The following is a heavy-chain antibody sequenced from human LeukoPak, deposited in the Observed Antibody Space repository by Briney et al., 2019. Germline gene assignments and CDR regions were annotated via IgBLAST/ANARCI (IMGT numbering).Heavy chain of an antibody. CDR2: INHSGST. D-gene: IGHD3-22*01. CDR3: ARATTRGYYSDY. Sequence: PSETLSLTCAVYGGSFSGYYWSWIRQPPGKGLEWIGEINHSGSTNYNPSLKSRVTISVDTSKNQFSLKLSSVTAADTAVYYCARATTRGYYSDYWGQGTLVTVSS. J-gene: IGHJ4*02. CDR1: GGSFSGYY. V-gene: IGHV4-34*01.